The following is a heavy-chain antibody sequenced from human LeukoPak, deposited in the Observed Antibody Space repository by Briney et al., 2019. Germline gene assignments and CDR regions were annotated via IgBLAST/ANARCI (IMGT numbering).Heavy chain of an antibody. D-gene: IGHD6-6*01. Sequence: GGSLRLSCAASGFTFSSYSMNWVRQAPGKGLEWVSYISSSSSTIYYADSVKGRFTISRDNAKNSLYLQMNSLRAEDTAVYYCARLAARFTGRRIGSRKPYGMDVWGQGTTVTVS. CDR1: GFTFSSYS. V-gene: IGHV3-48*01. CDR2: ISSSSSTI. CDR3: ARLAARFTGRRIGSRKPYGMDV. J-gene: IGHJ6*02.